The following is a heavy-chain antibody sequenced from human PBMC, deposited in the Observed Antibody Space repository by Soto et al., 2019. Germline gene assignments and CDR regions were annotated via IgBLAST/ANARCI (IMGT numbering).Heavy chain of an antibody. CDR2: INAGNGNT. J-gene: IGHJ6*02. D-gene: IGHD5-12*01. CDR1: GYTFTSYA. Sequence: QVQLVQSGAEEKKPGASVKVSCKASGYTFTSYAMHWVRQAPGQRLEWMGWINAGNGNTKYSQKFQGRVTITRDTAASTAYMELSSLRSEDTALYYCASSATTADYYYGMDVWGQGTTVTVSS. V-gene: IGHV1-3*05. CDR3: ASSATTADYYYGMDV.